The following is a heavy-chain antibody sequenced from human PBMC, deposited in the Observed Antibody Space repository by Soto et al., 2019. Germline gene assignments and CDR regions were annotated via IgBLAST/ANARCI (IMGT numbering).Heavy chain of an antibody. D-gene: IGHD3-16*01. J-gene: IGHJ6*02. CDR1: GGSFSGYY. V-gene: IGHV4-34*01. CDR2: INHSGST. Sequence: SETLSLTCAVYGGSFSGYYWSWIRQPPGKGLEWIGEINHSGSTNYNPSLKSRVTISVDTSKNQFSLKLSSVTAADTAVYYCARGPVYYDYVWGVYYGMDVWGQGTTVTVSS. CDR3: ARGPVYYDYVWGVYYGMDV.